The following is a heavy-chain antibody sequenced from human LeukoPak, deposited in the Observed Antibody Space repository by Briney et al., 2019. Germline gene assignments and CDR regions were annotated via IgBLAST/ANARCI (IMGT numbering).Heavy chain of an antibody. J-gene: IGHJ3*02. V-gene: IGHV3-23*01. Sequence: GGSLRLSCEASGVTFSSYVMSWVRQAPGKRPEWVSGISGSGGGTYYADSVKGRFAISRDNSKNTLYLQMNSLRAEDTAVYYCVQEGPRGLAFDIWGQGTKVTASS. CDR1: GVTFSSYV. CDR2: ISGSGGGT. CDR3: VQEGPRGLAFDI.